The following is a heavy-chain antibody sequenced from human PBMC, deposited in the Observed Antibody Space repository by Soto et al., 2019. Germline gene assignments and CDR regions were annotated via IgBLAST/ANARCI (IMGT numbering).Heavy chain of an antibody. V-gene: IGHV1-69*01. J-gene: IGHJ6*02. D-gene: IGHD1-1*01. CDR2: IIPIFGPA. CDR3: ATGSFTSTGGRIGYHYNAMDV. Sequence: SVKVSCKSSGGTFIRHSSNWVRQAPGQGLEWMGGIIPIFGPANFAKKFQGRVTITADESTTTAYMELSTLTSEDTAVYYCATGSFTSTGGRIGYHYNAMDVWGQGTTVTVSS. CDR1: GGTFIRHS.